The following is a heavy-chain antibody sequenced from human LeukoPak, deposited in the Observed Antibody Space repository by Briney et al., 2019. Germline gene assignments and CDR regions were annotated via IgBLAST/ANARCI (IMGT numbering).Heavy chain of an antibody. D-gene: IGHD6-19*01. CDR2: ISSSSSTI. CDR1: GFTFSDYY. Sequence: GGSLRLSCAASGFTFSDYYMSWIRQAPGKGPEWVSYISSSSSTIYYADSVKGRFTISRDNAKNSLYLQMNSLRAEDTAVYYCARDSKGGWYDSYWGQGTLVTVSS. J-gene: IGHJ4*02. V-gene: IGHV3-11*01. CDR3: ARDSKGGWYDSY.